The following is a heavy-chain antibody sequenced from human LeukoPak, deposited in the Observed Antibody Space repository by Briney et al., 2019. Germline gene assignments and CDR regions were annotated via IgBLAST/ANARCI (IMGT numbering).Heavy chain of an antibody. CDR2: IYYSGST. V-gene: IGHV4-39*07. CDR3: ARRDIVATILWFDP. J-gene: IGHJ5*02. CDR1: GGSISSSSYY. Sequence: SETLSLTCTVSGGSISSSSYYWGWIRQPPGKGLEWIGSIYYSGSTYYNPSLKSRVTISVDTSKNQFSLKLSSVTAADTAVYYCARRDIVATILWFDPWGQGTLVTVSS. D-gene: IGHD5-12*01.